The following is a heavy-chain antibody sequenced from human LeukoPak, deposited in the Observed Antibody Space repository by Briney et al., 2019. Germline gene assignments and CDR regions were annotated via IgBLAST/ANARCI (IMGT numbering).Heavy chain of an antibody. Sequence: PSETLSLTCTVSAGSMSGHYWSWIRQPPGKGLEWIGYIYYSGSTIYNPSLKSRVTISVDTSENQFSLKLSSVTAADTAVYYCARHSYSSSWYGTFDTWGQGSLVTVSS. V-gene: IGHV4-59*08. J-gene: IGHJ5*02. D-gene: IGHD6-13*01. CDR2: IYYSGST. CDR3: ARHSYSSSWYGTFDT. CDR1: AGSMSGHY.